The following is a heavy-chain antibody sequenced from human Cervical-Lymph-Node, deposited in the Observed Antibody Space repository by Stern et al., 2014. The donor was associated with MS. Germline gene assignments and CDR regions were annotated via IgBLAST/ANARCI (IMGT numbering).Heavy chain of an antibody. Sequence: VQLVESGAEVKKPGASVKVSCQASGYTFTSHAIHWVRQAPGQRLEWVGWINAGDGNTKYSQKFQGTVTMTRDTSASTAYMELSSLRSEDTAVYYCARDLFGSGSYGYWGQGTLVTVSS. CDR2: INAGDGNT. CDR1: GYTFTSHA. J-gene: IGHJ4*02. D-gene: IGHD1-26*01. CDR3: ARDLFGSGSYGY. V-gene: IGHV1-3*01.